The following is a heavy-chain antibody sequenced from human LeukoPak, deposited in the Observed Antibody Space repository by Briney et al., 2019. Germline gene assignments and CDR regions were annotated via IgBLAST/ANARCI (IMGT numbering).Heavy chain of an antibody. D-gene: IGHD3-22*01. CDR2: ISTSGST. Sequence: SETLSLTCAVYGGCFSGYYWSWIRQPAGKGLESIGRISTSGSTNYNPSLKSRVTMSVDTSKNQFSLKLSSVTAADTAVYYCARVRYSDSSVLTRKRSYYFDYWGQGTLVTVSS. J-gene: IGHJ4*02. CDR3: ARVRYSDSSVLTRKRSYYFDY. CDR1: GGCFSGYY. V-gene: IGHV4-59*10.